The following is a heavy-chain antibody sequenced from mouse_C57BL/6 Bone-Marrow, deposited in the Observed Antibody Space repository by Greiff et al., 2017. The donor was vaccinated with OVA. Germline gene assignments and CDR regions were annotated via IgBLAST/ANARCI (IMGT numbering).Heavy chain of an antibody. CDR3: ARDHDDYDTYFDV. CDR2: ISDGGSYT. Sequence: EVKLVESGGGLVKPGGSLKLSCAASGFTFSSYAMSWVRQTPEKRLAWVATISDGGSYTYYPDNVKGRFTISRDNAKNNLYLQMSHLKSEDTARYYCARDHDDYDTYFDVWGTGTTVTVSS. D-gene: IGHD2-4*01. V-gene: IGHV5-4*01. CDR1: GFTFSSYA. J-gene: IGHJ1*03.